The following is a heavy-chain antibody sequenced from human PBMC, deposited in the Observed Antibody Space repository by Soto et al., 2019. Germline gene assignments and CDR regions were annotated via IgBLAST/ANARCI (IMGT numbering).Heavy chain of an antibody. CDR1: GFTFRSFT. CDR2: ISSNSAYI. J-gene: IGHJ5*02. Sequence: PGGSLRLSCAASGFTFRSFTMNWARQAPGKGLEWVSTISSNSAYIYYTDALRGRFTISRDNAKNSLHLQMNSLRAEDTAVYYCTRDASRDSSARGWFDPWGPGTLVTVYS. D-gene: IGHD6-13*01. CDR3: TRDASRDSSARGWFDP. V-gene: IGHV3-21*01.